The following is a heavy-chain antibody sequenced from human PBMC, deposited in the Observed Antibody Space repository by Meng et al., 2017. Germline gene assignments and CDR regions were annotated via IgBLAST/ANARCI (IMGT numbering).Heavy chain of an antibody. CDR1: GGSISSGGYY. J-gene: IGHJ4*02. Sequence: SETLSLTCTVSGGSISSGGYYWSWIRQHPGKGLEWIGYIYYSGSTYYNPSLKSRVTISVDTSKNQFSLKLSSATAADTAVYYCAREEPSAGGGSPSFDYWGQGTLVTVSS. V-gene: IGHV4-31*03. CDR2: IYYSGST. CDR3: AREEPSAGGGSPSFDY. D-gene: IGHD2-15*01.